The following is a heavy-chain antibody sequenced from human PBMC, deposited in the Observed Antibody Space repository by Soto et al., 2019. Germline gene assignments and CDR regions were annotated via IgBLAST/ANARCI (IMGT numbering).Heavy chain of an antibody. CDR3: TAGEQLHYRVAGKQVTGA. J-gene: IGHJ6*03. CDR1: RFNFINYG. D-gene: IGHD1-1*01. V-gene: IGHV3-33*01. CDR2: IWYDGSNK. Sequence: PVRYVRLSCAASRFNFINYGMHWFRQAPGKGLEWVAIIWYDGSNKYYADSVKGRFTISRDNSKNTVYLQMNSLRAEDTAFGYCTAGEQLHYRVAGKQVTGAWG.